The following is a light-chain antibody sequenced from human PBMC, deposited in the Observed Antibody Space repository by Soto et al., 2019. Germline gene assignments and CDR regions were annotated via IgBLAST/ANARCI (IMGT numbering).Light chain of an antibody. CDR2: AAS. CDR3: QQFNSYPPT. V-gene: IGKV1-9*01. Sequence: DIQLTQSPSFLSASLGDRVTITCRASQDISFYLAWYQEKPGQAPKLLIYAASTLQRGVPSRFSGSGSGTEFTLTISSLQPEDFATYYCQQFNSYPPTFGGGTKVEIK. J-gene: IGKJ4*01. CDR1: QDISFY.